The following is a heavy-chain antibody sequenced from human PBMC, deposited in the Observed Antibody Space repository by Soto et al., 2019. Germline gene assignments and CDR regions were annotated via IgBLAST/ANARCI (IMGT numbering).Heavy chain of an antibody. V-gene: IGHV3-23*01. D-gene: IGHD7-27*01. CDR2: ISGTGGST. Sequence: EVQLLESGGGVVQPGGSLRLSCAASGFTFNNYALNWVRQAPGKGLEWVSSISGTGGSTFYAGSAKGRFTISRDNSKNALYLLMTGLRAEDTAVYYCGKGNSKWGTGDAFDIWGQGTMVTVSS. J-gene: IGHJ3*02. CDR3: GKGNSKWGTGDAFDI. CDR1: GFTFNNYA.